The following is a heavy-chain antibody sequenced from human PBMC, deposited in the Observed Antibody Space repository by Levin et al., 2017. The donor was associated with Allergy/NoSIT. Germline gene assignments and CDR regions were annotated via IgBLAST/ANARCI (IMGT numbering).Heavy chain of an antibody. Sequence: GGSLRLSCAASGFTFSIYRMHWVRQAPGKGLVWVSRSNSDGSGTGYADSVEGRFTISRDNAKNTLFLQMNSLRAEDTAVYYCARDPGYNGHDWYFDLWGRGTLVTVSS. J-gene: IGHJ2*01. D-gene: IGHD5-12*01. V-gene: IGHV3-74*01. CDR3: ARDPGYNGHDWYFDL. CDR2: SNSDGSGT. CDR1: GFTFSIYR.